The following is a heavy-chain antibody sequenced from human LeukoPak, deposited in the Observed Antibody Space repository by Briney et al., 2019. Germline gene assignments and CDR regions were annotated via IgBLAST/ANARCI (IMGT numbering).Heavy chain of an antibody. V-gene: IGHV1-46*01. Sequence: GASVKVSCKASGYTFTSYYMHWVRQAPGQGLEWMGIINPSGGSTSYAQKFQGRVTMTRDTSTRTVYMELSSLRSEDTAVYYCAREGLAAAGILYFDYWGQGTLVTVSS. CDR2: INPSGGST. CDR3: AREGLAAAGILYFDY. J-gene: IGHJ4*02. CDR1: GYTFTSYY. D-gene: IGHD6-13*01.